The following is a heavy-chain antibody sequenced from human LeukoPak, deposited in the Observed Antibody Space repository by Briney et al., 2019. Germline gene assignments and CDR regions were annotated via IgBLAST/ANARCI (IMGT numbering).Heavy chain of an antibody. J-gene: IGHJ6*02. CDR1: GFTFSSYW. D-gene: IGHD6-13*01. CDR3: ARDRPGYSGSWPYGMDV. Sequence: GGSLRLSCAASGFTFSSYWMSWVRQAPGKGLEWVANIKQDGSEKYYVDSVKGRFTISRDNAKNSLYLQMNSLRAEDTAVYYCARDRPGYSGSWPYGMDVWGQGTTVTVSS. V-gene: IGHV3-7*03. CDR2: IKQDGSEK.